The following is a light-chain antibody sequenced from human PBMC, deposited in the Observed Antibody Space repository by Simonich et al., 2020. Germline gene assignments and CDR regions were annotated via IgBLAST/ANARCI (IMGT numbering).Light chain of an antibody. CDR2: WAS. Sequence: DIVMTQSPDSLAVSLGERATINCKSSQSVLYSSNNKNYLACYQQKPGQPPKLLIYWASTRESGVPDRFSGSGSGTDFTLTISSLRAEDVAVYYCQQYYGTPYTFGQGTKLEIK. J-gene: IGKJ2*01. CDR3: QQYYGTPYT. V-gene: IGKV4-1*01. CDR1: QSVLYSSNNKNY.